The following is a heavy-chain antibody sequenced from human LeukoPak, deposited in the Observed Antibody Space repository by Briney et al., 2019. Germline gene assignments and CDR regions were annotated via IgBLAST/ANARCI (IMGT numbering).Heavy chain of an antibody. CDR1: GGSISSYY. Sequence: SETLSLTCTVSGGSISSYYWSWIRQPPGKGLEWIGYIYYSGSTNYNPSLKSRVTISVDTSENQFSLKLISVTAADTAVYYCVRYHCTTTTCGFDPWGQGTLVTVSS. CDR3: VRYHCTTTTCGFDP. CDR2: IYYSGST. V-gene: IGHV4-59*08. D-gene: IGHD2-2*01. J-gene: IGHJ5*02.